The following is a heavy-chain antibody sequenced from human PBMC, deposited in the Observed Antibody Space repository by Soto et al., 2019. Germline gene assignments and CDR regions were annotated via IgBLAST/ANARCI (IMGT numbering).Heavy chain of an antibody. CDR1: GSTFSSYT. CDR3: ARRRYCGVDRYNKFYYGMDV. D-gene: IGHD2-21*02. J-gene: IGHJ6*02. V-gene: IGHV1-69*02. Sequence: QVQLVQSGAEVRKPGSSVEVSCMASGSTFSSYTVNWVRQAPGQGLEWIGRIITVLGVTHYARRFQGRVTITAIRSRKTAYMELTSLTSEDTAVYYCARRRYCGVDRYNKFYYGMDVWGQGTTVTVSS. CDR2: IITVLGVT.